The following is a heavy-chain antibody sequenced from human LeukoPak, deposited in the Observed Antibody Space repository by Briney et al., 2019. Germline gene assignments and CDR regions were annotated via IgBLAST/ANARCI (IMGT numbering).Heavy chain of an antibody. J-gene: IGHJ6*03. D-gene: IGHD5-24*01. CDR1: GFSVTTNY. CDR2: IYSGGHT. V-gene: IGHV3-53*01. Sequence: GGCLRLSCAASGFSVTTNYMNWVRQAPGKGLEWVSVIYSGGHTYYTDSVKGRFTISRDTSNNTVYLHMSSLRPDDTAVYYCARSTRDGYTHYHDYYMDLWGKGTTVTVSS. CDR3: ARSTRDGYTHYHDYYMDL.